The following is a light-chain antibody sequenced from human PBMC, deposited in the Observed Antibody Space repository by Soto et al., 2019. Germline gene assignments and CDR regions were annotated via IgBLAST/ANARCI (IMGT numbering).Light chain of an antibody. Sequence: EIVLTQSPATLSLSPGERATLSCRASQSVSSYLALYQQKPGQAPRLLIYDASNRATGIPARFSGSGSGTDFTLTISSLEAEDFAVYYCQQRSNWPPWTFGQGTKVEIK. V-gene: IGKV3-11*01. CDR2: DAS. CDR1: QSVSSY. J-gene: IGKJ1*01. CDR3: QQRSNWPPWT.